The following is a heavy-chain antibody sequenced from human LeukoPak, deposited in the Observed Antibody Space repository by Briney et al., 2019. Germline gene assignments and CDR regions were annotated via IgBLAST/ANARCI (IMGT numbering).Heavy chain of an antibody. V-gene: IGHV4-30-2*01. CDR3: ARELWFANAPGSWLDP. CDR2: IFHTGST. Sequence: LRLSCAASGFTFSDYWMHWIRQPPGKGLEWIGYIFHTGSTFYNPSLKSRVTISVDNSKNQFSLRLSSVTAADTAVYYCARELWFANAPGSWLDPWGQGTVVTVST. CDR1: GFTFSDYW. J-gene: IGHJ5*02. D-gene: IGHD3-10*01.